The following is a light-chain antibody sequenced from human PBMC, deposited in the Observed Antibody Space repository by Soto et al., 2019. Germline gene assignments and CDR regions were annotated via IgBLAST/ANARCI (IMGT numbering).Light chain of an antibody. Sequence: QSALTQPPSVSAAPGQMVTISCSGARSNIGSNSVAWYQQLPGTAPKLLIFDNSERPSGIPDRFSGSKSGTSATLGITGLQTGDEADYYCGTWDSSLSAGVFGGGTKLTVL. J-gene: IGLJ3*02. CDR2: DNS. CDR3: GTWDSSLSAGV. CDR1: RSNIGSNS. V-gene: IGLV1-51*01.